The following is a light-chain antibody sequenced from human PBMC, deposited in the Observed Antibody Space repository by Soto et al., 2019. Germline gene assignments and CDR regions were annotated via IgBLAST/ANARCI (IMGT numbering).Light chain of an antibody. V-gene: IGLV2-14*01. CDR1: NSDIGSYDY. J-gene: IGLJ2*01. CDR2: EVT. Sequence: QSVLTQPASVSGSPGQSITISCSGTNSDIGSYDYVSWYQHHPGTAPQLIIFEVTYRYSGVSGRFSASKSANTASLTISGLQPEDEAVYYCSSYSSIPPHVLFSGGTKVTVL. CDR3: SSYSSIPPHVL.